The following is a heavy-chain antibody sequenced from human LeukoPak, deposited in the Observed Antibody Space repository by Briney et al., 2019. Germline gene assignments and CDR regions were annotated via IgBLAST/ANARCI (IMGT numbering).Heavy chain of an antibody. Sequence: PSETLSLTCTVSGGSVSSSSYYWSWIRQPPGKGLEWIGYIYYSGTTNYNPSLKSRVTISVDTSKNQFSLRLSSVTAADTAVYYCARERYQLNFDYWGQGTLVIVSS. CDR1: GGSVSSSSYY. D-gene: IGHD2-2*01. J-gene: IGHJ4*02. CDR3: ARERYQLNFDY. CDR2: IYYSGTT. V-gene: IGHV4-61*01.